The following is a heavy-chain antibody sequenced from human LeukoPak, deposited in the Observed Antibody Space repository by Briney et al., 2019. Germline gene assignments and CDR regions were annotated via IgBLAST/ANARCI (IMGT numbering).Heavy chain of an antibody. CDR1: GYTFTGYY. D-gene: IGHD1-26*01. V-gene: IGHV1-8*02. CDR2: MNPNSGNT. Sequence: ASVKVSCKASGYTFTGYYMHWVRQAPGQGLEWMGWMNPNSGNTGYAQKFQGRVTMTRNTSISTAYMELSSLRSEDTAVYYCARVIGWELRGFDYWGQGTLVTVSS. J-gene: IGHJ4*02. CDR3: ARVIGWELRGFDY.